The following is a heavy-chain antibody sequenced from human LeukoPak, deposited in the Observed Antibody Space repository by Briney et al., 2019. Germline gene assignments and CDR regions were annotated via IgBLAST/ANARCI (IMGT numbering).Heavy chain of an antibody. CDR1: GFTFSSYA. CDR2: ISGSGGST. D-gene: IGHD6-6*01. CDR3: AMPTSPFYYYGMDV. V-gene: IGHV3-23*01. Sequence: PGGSLRLSCAASGFTFSSYAMSWVRQAPGKGLEWVSAISGSGGSTYYADSVKGRFTISRDNSKNTLYLQMNSLRAEDTGVYYCAMPTSPFYYYGMDVWGQRTTVTVSS. J-gene: IGHJ6*02.